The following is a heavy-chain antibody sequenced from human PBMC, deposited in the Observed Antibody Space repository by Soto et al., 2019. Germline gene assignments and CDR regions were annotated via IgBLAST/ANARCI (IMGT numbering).Heavy chain of an antibody. D-gene: IGHD3-3*01. CDR1: GFSLSTSGVG. V-gene: IGHV2-5*02. CDR3: AHSWSISETYFDY. J-gene: IGHJ4*02. CDR2: VYCDDAK. Sequence: QITLKESGPTLVKPTQTLTLTCTFSGFSLSTSGVGVGWIRQPPGKALEWLALVYCDDAKRYSPSLKSRLTNRKDTAKNQFVLTMTHINPVNTATYFCAHSWSISETYFDYGAQGALVTVSS.